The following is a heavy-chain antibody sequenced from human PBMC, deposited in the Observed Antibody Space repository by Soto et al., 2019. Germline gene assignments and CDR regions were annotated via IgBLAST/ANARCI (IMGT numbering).Heavy chain of an antibody. D-gene: IGHD6-13*01. CDR2: IYHIGST. V-gene: IGHV4-61*03. Sequence: PSETLSLTCTVSDGSVSSGSYYWNWVRQPPGKGLEWIGEIYHIGSTTFNPSHKSRVTVSVDKSKNHFSLKLSSVTAADTAVYYCARSPRSIAAGGIDFWGQGSLVTVPQ. CDR1: DGSVSSGSYY. J-gene: IGHJ4*01. CDR3: ARSPRSIAAGGIDF.